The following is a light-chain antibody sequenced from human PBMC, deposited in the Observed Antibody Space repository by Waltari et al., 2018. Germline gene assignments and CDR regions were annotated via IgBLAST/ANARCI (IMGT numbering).Light chain of an antibody. CDR3: LLHFVGDQLV. V-gene: IGLV7-43*01. J-gene: IGLJ3*02. CDR1: TGPVTSAPY. Sequence: QTVVPHQPSTTVSPGRTVTPTCASSTGPVTSAPYPSWFHQMPGQAPRTLIFTATNKDFRTPARFSSSLLGGKAALTLSRVQPEADSDYYCLLHFVGDQLVFGGGTRLTVL. CDR2: TAT.